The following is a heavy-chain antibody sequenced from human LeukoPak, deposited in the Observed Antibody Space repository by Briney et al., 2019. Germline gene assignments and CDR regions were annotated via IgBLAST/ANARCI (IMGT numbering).Heavy chain of an antibody. D-gene: IGHD2-21*02. CDR2: INPSGGST. CDR3: TEAHCDSDCYSAHFDYGMDV. Sequence: ASVKVSCKASGYTFTSYYMHWVRQAPGQGLEWMGIINPSGGSTSYAQKFQGRVTMTRDTSTSTVYMELSSLRSEDTAVYYCTEAHCDSDCYSAHFDYGMDVWGQGTTVTVSS. V-gene: IGHV1-46*01. J-gene: IGHJ6*01. CDR1: GYTFTSYY.